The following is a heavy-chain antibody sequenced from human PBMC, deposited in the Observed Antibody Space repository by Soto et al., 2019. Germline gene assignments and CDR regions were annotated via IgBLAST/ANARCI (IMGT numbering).Heavy chain of an antibody. CDR2: ISGGSAYI. CDR1: GFTFSSYT. D-gene: IGHD3-10*01. Sequence: EVQLVESGGGLVKPGGSQRLSCAASGFTFSSYTMNWVRRAPGKGLEWVSSISGGSAYIYYADSVKGRFTISRDNAKSSLSLQMNSLRAEDTAVYYCAREGPGRGIDVWGQGTTVTVSS. V-gene: IGHV3-21*01. CDR3: AREGPGRGIDV. J-gene: IGHJ6*02.